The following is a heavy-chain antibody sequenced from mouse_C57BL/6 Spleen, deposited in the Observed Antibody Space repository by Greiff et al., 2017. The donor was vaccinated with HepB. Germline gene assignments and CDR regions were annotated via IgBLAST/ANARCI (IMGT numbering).Heavy chain of an antibody. V-gene: IGHV1-64*01. CDR2: IHPNSGST. Sequence: VQLQESGAELVKPGASVKLSCKASGYTFTSYWMHWVKQRPGQGLEWIGMIHPNSGSTNYNEKFKSKATLTVDKSSSTAYMQLSSLTSEDSAVYYCARDDGVFDYWGQGTTLTVSS. J-gene: IGHJ2*01. CDR1: GYTFTSYW. CDR3: ARDDGVFDY. D-gene: IGHD2-12*01.